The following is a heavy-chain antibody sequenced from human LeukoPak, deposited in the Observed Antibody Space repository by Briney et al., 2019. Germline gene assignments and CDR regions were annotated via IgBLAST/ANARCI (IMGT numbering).Heavy chain of an antibody. J-gene: IGHJ4*02. CDR2: IRTKDSGGTT. CDR3: TRGTRGLN. CDR1: GFTFDDYP. D-gene: IGHD1-7*01. V-gene: IGHV3-49*03. Sequence: GRSLRLSCTTSGFTFDDYPMSWFRQAPGKGLEWIAVIRTKDSGGTTEYAASVKGRFSLSRDDSKSIAYLQMSSLKTEDTALYYCTRGTRGLNWGQGTLVTVSS.